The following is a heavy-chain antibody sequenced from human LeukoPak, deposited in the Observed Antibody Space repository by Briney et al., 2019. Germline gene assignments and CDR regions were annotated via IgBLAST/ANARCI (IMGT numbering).Heavy chain of an antibody. CDR1: GFTFSDYY. CDR3: GSSGPSSSWFFDY. CDR2: ISSSSSYI. D-gene: IGHD6-13*01. V-gene: IGHV3-11*06. J-gene: IGHJ4*02. Sequence: GGSLRLSCAASGFTFSDYYMSWIRQARGKGLEWVSSISSSSSYIYYADSVKGRFTISRDNAKNSLYLQMNSLRAEDTAVYYCGSSGPSSSWFFDYWGQGTLVTVSS.